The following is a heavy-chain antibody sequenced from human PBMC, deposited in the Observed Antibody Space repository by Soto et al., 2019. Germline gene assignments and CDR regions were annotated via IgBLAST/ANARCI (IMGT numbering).Heavy chain of an antibody. J-gene: IGHJ4*02. CDR2: IRSKANSYAT. Sequence: EVQLVESGGGLVQPGGSLKLSCAASGFTFSGSAMHWVRQASGKGLEWVGRIRSKANSYATAYAASVKGRFTISRDDSKNTAYLQMNSLKTEDTAVYYCTRVYGVYPDYWGQGTLVTVSS. CDR3: TRVYGVYPDY. CDR1: GFTFSGSA. D-gene: IGHD4-17*01. V-gene: IGHV3-73*02.